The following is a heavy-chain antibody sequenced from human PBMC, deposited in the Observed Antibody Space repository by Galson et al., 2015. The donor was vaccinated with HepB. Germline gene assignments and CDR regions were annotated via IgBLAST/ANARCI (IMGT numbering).Heavy chain of an antibody. D-gene: IGHD3-9*01. V-gene: IGHV7-4-1*02. J-gene: IGHJ6*02. Sequence: SVKVSCKASGYTFTSYAMNWVRQAPGQGLEWMGWINTNTGNPTYAQGFTGRFVFSLDTSVSTAYLQISSLKAEDTAVYYCARDEVDILTGYYFHGMDVWGQGTTVTVSS. CDR1: GYTFTSYA. CDR2: INTNTGNP. CDR3: ARDEVDILTGYYFHGMDV.